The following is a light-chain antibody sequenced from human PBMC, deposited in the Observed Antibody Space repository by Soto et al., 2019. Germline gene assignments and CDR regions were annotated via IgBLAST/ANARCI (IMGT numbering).Light chain of an antibody. CDR2: EGS. Sequence: QSALTQPASVSGSPGQSITISCTGTSSDVGSYNLVSWYQQHPGKAPKLMIYEGSKRPSGVSNRFSGSKSGNTASLTISGLQAEDEADYYCCSYAGSNNLLFGGGTKVTVL. V-gene: IGLV2-23*01. CDR1: SSDVGSYNL. CDR3: CSYAGSNNLL. J-gene: IGLJ2*01.